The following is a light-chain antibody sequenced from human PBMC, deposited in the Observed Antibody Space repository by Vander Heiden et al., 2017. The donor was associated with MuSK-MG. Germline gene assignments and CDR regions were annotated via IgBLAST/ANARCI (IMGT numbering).Light chain of an antibody. CDR3: GAWDSSLSAVV. CDR1: RSNVWNHY. J-gene: IGLJ2*01. CDR2: DNN. Sequence: QSVLTQPPSASAAPGQKVTISCSGSRSNVWNHYVSWYQQRPGTATKPIIYDNNNRPSGIPDRFFGSTSATSATLDITGLQPGDEADYYCGAWDSSLSAVVFGGGTKLTVL. V-gene: IGLV1-51*01.